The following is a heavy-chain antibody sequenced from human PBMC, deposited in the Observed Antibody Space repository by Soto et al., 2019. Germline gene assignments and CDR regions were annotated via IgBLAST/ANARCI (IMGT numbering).Heavy chain of an antibody. J-gene: IGHJ3*02. V-gene: IGHV3-7*01. CDR1: GFTFSSYW. Sequence: GGSLRLSCAASGFTFSSYWMSWVRQAPGKGLEWVANIKQDGSEKYYVDSVKGRFTISRDNAKNSLYLQMNSLRAEDTAVYYCARDPAMTTVSGGAADEFDIWGQGTMVTVSS. CDR2: IKQDGSEK. D-gene: IGHD4-4*01. CDR3: ARDPAMTTVSGGAADEFDI.